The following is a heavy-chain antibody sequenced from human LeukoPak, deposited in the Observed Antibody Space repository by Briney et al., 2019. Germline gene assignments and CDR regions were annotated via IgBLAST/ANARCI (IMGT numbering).Heavy chain of an antibody. CDR3: AGHHPRNTVDF. V-gene: IGHV4-59*08. J-gene: IGHJ4*02. D-gene: IGHD2-8*02. Sequence: SETLSLTCTVSGGAISNYYWSWIRQPPGKGLEWIGYISHSGSTNYSPSLKSRVTISLDTSKNQFSLKMSSVTAADTAVYYCAGHHPRNTVDFWGQGTLVTVSS. CDR1: GGAISNYY. CDR2: ISHSGST.